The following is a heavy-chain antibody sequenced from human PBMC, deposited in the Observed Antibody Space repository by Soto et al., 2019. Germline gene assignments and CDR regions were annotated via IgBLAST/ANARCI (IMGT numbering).Heavy chain of an antibody. J-gene: IGHJ6*02. D-gene: IGHD6-19*01. CDR3: ARDRLGYYYYYYGMDV. Sequence: GGSLRLSCAASGFTFSSYGMHWVRQAPGKGLEWVAVIWYDGSNKYYADSVKGRFTISRDNSKNTLYLQMNSLRAEDTAVYYCARDRLGYYYYYYGMDVWGQGTTVTVSS. CDR2: IWYDGSNK. CDR1: GFTFSSYG. V-gene: IGHV3-33*01.